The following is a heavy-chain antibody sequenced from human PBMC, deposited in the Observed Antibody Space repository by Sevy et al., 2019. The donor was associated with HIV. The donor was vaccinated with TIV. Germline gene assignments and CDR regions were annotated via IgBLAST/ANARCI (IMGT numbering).Heavy chain of an antibody. CDR2: IYPSDSDT. CDR3: ARSGYSGYAFDY. CDR1: GNNFNSYW. D-gene: IGHD5-12*01. J-gene: IGHJ4*02. Sequence: GESLKISCKGSGNNFNSYWIGWVRQMPGKGLELMGFIYPSDSDTRYSPPFQGQVTISADKSISTAYLQWSSLKASDTAIYYCARSGYSGYAFDYWGQGTLVTVSS. V-gene: IGHV5-51*01.